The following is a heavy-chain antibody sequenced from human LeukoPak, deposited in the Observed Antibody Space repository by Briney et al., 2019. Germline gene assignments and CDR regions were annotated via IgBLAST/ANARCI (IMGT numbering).Heavy chain of an antibody. Sequence: GGSLRLSCAASGFMFTDHALSWVRQAPGKGLEWVSSISGSGTTTYYAESVKGRFTISRDNSKNTLYLQMNSLRAEDTAVYYCARGRLYYYDSSGYYYFDYWGQGTLVTVSS. CDR1: GFMFTDHA. CDR2: ISGSGTTT. J-gene: IGHJ4*02. D-gene: IGHD3-22*01. CDR3: ARGRLYYYDSSGYYYFDY. V-gene: IGHV3-23*01.